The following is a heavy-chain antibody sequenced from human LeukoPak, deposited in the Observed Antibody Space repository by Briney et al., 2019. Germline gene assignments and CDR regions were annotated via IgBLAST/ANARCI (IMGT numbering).Heavy chain of an antibody. CDR2: VYHTGTS. CDR1: CASINDYY. D-gene: IGHD2-8*01. V-gene: IGHV4-59*12. CDR3: TRVVNGGHFDY. J-gene: IGHJ4*02. Sequence: SETPSLTCSVSCASINDYYWTWVRQPPGEGLGWVGYVYHTGTSGYHPSLKSRVAMSLDTSKNQVSLKLRSVTAADTAVYFCTRVVNGGHFDYWGQGTLVTVSS.